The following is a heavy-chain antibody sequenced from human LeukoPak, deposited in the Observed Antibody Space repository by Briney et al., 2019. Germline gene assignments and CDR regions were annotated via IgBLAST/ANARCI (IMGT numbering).Heavy chain of an antibody. D-gene: IGHD3-16*01. CDR3: AKEGNYDYVCMDY. Sequence: GGSLRLSWAAAGFTFSSYAMSWVRQAPGKGLEWVSAISGSGGSTYYEDSVKGRFTISRDNSKNTLYLQMNRLRAEDTAVYYCAKEGNYDYVCMDYWGQGTLVTVSS. CDR1: GFTFSSYA. V-gene: IGHV3-23*01. J-gene: IGHJ4*02. CDR2: ISGSGGST.